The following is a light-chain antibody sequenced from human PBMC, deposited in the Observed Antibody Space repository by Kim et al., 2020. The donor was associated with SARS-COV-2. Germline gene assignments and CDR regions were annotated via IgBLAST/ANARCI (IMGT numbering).Light chain of an antibody. CDR1: SSNIGAHYD. CDR3: QSFDTSLKTVI. J-gene: IGLJ2*01. CDR2: GNN. Sequence: QSVLTPPPSVSGAPGQRVTISCTGSSSNIGAHYDVHWYQFLPGTAPKLLIHGNNNRPSWVPDRFSGSKSDTSASLAITGLQAEDEADYYCQSFDTSLKTVIFGGGTQLTVL. V-gene: IGLV1-40*01.